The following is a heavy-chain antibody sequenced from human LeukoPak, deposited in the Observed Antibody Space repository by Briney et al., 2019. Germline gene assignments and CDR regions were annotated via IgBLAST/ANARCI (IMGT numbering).Heavy chain of an antibody. D-gene: IGHD6-13*01. V-gene: IGHV3-23*01. CDR2: ISGSGGST. J-gene: IGHJ6*02. Sequence: PGGSLRLSCAASGFTFSSYAMSWVRQAPGKGREWVSAISGSGGSTYYADSVKGRFTISRDNSKNTLYLQMNSLGAEDTAVYYCANAIAAEAKYYYYGIDVWGQGATVTVS. CDR3: ANAIAAEAKYYYYGIDV. CDR1: GFTFSSYA.